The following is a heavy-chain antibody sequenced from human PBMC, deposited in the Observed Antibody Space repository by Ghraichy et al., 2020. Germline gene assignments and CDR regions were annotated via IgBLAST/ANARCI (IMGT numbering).Heavy chain of an antibody. CDR2: IYSGGST. CDR3: ARDPPTYSNYDYYYYMDV. J-gene: IGHJ6*03. CDR1: GFTVSSNY. Sequence: GGSLRLSCAASGFTVSSNYMSWVRQAPGKGLEWVSVIYSGGSTYYADSVKGRFTISRDNSKNTLYLQMNSLRAEDTAVYYCARDPPTYSNYDYYYYMDVWGKATTVTVSS. D-gene: IGHD4-11*01. V-gene: IGHV3-53*01.